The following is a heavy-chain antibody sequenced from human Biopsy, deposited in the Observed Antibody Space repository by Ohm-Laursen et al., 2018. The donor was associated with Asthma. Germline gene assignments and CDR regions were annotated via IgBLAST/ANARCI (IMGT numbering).Heavy chain of an antibody. J-gene: IGHJ6*02. CDR2: ISYDGSSI. Sequence: SLRLSCAASRFTYEMHWVRQAPGKGLEWVAVISYDGSSIYYADSVKGRLTISRDNSKNTLSLQVSSLRAEDTAVYYCAKDRSYHYYFGIDVWGPGTTVSVS. CDR3: AKDRSYHYYFGIDV. CDR1: RFTYE. V-gene: IGHV3-30*07.